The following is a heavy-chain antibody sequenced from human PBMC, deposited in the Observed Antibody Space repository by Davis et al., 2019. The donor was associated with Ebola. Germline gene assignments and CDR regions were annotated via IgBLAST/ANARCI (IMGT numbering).Heavy chain of an antibody. V-gene: IGHV3-73*01. J-gene: IGHJ3*02. CDR3: TTKRQDDAFDI. CDR1: GFTINTNF. Sequence: GGSLRLSCAASGFTINTNFMSWVRQASGKGLEWVGRIRSKANSYATAYAASVKGRFTISRDDSKNTAYLQMNSLKTEDTAVYYCTTKRQDDAFDIWGQGTMVTVSS. CDR2: IRSKANSYAT.